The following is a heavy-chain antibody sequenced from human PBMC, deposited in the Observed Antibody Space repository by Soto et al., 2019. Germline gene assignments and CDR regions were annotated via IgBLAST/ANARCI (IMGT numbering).Heavy chain of an antibody. CDR3: VRTSLVVAAATREDY. Sequence: EVQLVESGGGLVQPGGSLRLSCAASGFTFSSYWMHWVRQAPGKGLVWVSRINSDGSSTSYADSVKGRCTISRDNAKNTLYLHMDSLRAEDTAVYYCVRTSLVVAAATREDYWGQGTLVAVSS. J-gene: IGHJ4*02. V-gene: IGHV3-74*01. CDR2: INSDGSST. D-gene: IGHD2-15*01. CDR1: GFTFSSYW.